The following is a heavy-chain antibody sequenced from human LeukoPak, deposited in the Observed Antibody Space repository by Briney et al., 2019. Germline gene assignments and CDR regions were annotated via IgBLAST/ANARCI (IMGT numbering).Heavy chain of an antibody. CDR2: STGGST. CDR3: AKGALGAAYWYFDV. CDR1: GFSFSSYA. V-gene: IGHV3-23*01. J-gene: IGHJ2*01. Sequence: GGSLRLSCAASGFSFSSYAMSWVRQAPGKGLEWVSASTGGSTYYPDSVKGRFTVSRDNSKNTLYLQLNSLRAEDTAVYYCAKGALGAAYWYFDVWARGTPVSVSS. D-gene: IGHD1-26*01.